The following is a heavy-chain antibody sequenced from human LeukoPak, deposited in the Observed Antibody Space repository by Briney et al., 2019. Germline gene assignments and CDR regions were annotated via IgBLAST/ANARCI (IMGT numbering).Heavy chain of an antibody. CDR3: ARDMHDYGDY. D-gene: IGHD4-17*01. V-gene: IGHV3-23*01. J-gene: IGHJ4*02. Sequence: GGSLRLSCVASGFTFTNYAMSWLRQAPGKGLEWVSAIRGSGDDTYYADSVKGRFTISRDNSKNTVYLQMNSLRAEDTAVYYCARDMHDYGDYWGQGTLVTVSS. CDR2: IRGSGDDT. CDR1: GFTFTNYA.